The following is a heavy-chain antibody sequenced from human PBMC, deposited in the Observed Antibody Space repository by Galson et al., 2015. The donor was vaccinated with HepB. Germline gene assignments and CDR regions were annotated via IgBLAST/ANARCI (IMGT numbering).Heavy chain of an antibody. CDR3: AKGQYCSSTSCYSYFHY. CDR2: ISWNRGSI. CDR1: GFTFDDYA. D-gene: IGHD2-2*01. Sequence: SLRLSCAASGFTFDDYAMHWVRQAPGEGLEWVSGISWNRGSIGYADSVKGRFTISRDNAKNSLYLQMNSLRAEDTALYYCAKGQYCSSTSCYSYFHYWGQGTLVTVSS. J-gene: IGHJ4*02. V-gene: IGHV3-9*01.